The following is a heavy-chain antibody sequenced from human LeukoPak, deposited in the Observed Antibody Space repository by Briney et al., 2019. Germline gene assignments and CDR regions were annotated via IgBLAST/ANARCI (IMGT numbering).Heavy chain of an antibody. V-gene: IGHV3-30-3*01. CDR1: GFTFSSYA. Sequence: GGSLRLSCAASGFTFSSYAMHWVRQAPGKGLEWVAVISYDGSSKYYADSVKGRFTISRDNSKNTLYLQMNSLRVEDTAVYYCARGPYDYWGQGTLVTVSS. CDR3: ARGPYDY. J-gene: IGHJ4*02. CDR2: ISYDGSSK.